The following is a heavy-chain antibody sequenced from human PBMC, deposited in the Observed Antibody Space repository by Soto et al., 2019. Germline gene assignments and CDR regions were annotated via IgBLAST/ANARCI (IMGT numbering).Heavy chain of an antibody. CDR1: GFTCDDYT. V-gene: IGHV3-43*01. CDR3: AKVSRWSNTAGDAFDI. CDR2: ISWDGGST. D-gene: IGHD5-18*01. Sequence: EVQLVESGGVVVQPGGSLRLSCAASGFTCDDYTMHWVRQAPGKGLEWVSLISWDGGSTYYADSVKGRFTISRDNSKNSLYLQMNSLRTEDTALYYCAKVSRWSNTAGDAFDIWGQGTMVTVSS. J-gene: IGHJ3*02.